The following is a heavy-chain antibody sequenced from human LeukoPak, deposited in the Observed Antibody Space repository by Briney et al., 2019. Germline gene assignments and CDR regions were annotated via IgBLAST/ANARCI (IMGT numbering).Heavy chain of an antibody. J-gene: IGHJ6*02. CDR3: ARASTPYYYGMDV. V-gene: IGHV4-59*01. Sequence: SETLSLTYTVSGGSISSYYWSWIRQPPGKGLEWIGYIYYSGSTNYNPSLKSRVTISVDTSKNQFSLKLSSVTAADTAVYYCARASTPYYYGMDVWGQGTTVTVSS. CDR1: GGSISSYY. CDR2: IYYSGST.